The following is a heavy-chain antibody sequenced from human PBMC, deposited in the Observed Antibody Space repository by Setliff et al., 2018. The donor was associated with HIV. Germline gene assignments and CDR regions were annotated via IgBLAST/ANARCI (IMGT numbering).Heavy chain of an antibody. D-gene: IGHD3-22*01. CDR2: IIPILSMT. CDR3: ARDGYYYDSSAFFEGYYYYYMDV. CDR1: GGTFSSSA. J-gene: IGHJ6*03. V-gene: IGHV1-69*10. Sequence: SVKVSCKASGGTFSSSAFSWVRQAPGQGVEWMGGIIPILSMTSYAQKFQGRATITADESTSTAYMELSSLRSEDTAVYYCARDGYYYDSSAFFEGYYYYYMDVWGKGTTVTVSS.